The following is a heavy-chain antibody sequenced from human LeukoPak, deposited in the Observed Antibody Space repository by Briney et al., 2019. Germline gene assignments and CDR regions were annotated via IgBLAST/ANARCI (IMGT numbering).Heavy chain of an antibody. CDR3: ARGRPYSSSNWFDP. D-gene: IGHD6-13*01. Sequence: ASVKVSCKASGGTFSSYAISWVRQAPGQGLEWMGGVIPIFGTANYAQKFQGRVTITTDESTGTAYMELSSLRSEDTAVYYCARGRPYSSSNWFDPWGQGTLVTVSS. CDR2: VIPIFGTA. J-gene: IGHJ5*02. CDR1: GGTFSSYA. V-gene: IGHV1-69*05.